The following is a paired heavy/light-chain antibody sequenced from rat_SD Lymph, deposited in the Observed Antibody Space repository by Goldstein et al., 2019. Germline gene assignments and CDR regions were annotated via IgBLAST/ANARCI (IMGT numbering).Heavy chain of an antibody. CDR3: ARFLDY. Sequence: EVQLVESGGGLVQPGRSLKLSCLASGFTFSNYGMNWIRQAPGKGLEWVASISSSSSYIYYADTVKGRFTISRDNAKNTLYLQMTSLRSEDTALYYCARFLDYWGQGVMVTVSS. J-gene: IGHJ2*01. CDR2: ISSSSSYI. V-gene: IGHV5-34*01. CDR1: GFTFSNYG.
Light chain of an antibody. V-gene: IGKV14S13*01. CDR1: QDIGNY. CDR2: GAT. J-gene: IGKJ2-3*01. Sequence: DIQMTQSPSSLPASLGDRVTITCRASQDIGNYLRWFQQKPGKSPRLMIYGATNLAAGVPSRFSGSRSGSDYSLTISSLESEDMADYYCLQSKESPYTFGAGTKLELK. CDR3: LQSKESPYT.